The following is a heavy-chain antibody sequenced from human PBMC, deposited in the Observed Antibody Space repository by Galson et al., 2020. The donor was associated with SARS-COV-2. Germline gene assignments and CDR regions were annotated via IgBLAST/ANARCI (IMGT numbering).Heavy chain of an antibody. V-gene: IGHV4-38-2*01. Sequence: SETLSLTCAVSGYSISSGYHWGWIRQPPGKGLECIGSIYHSGNTYYNPSLESRVTISVDTSQNQFSLKLSSVTAADTAVYYCARGNEFRPYSAFNNWGQGTLGTVSS. D-gene: IGHD1-26*01. CDR1: GYSISSGYH. J-gene: IGHJ4*02. CDR3: ARGNEFRPYSAFNN. CDR2: IYHSGNT.